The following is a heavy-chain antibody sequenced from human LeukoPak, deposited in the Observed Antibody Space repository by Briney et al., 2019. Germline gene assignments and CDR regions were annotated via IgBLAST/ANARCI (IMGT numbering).Heavy chain of an antibody. V-gene: IGHV3-30*04. CDR2: ISYDGSNK. CDR1: GFTFSSYA. CDR3: ARDTATDLEYYFDY. D-gene: IGHD3-3*01. J-gene: IGHJ4*02. Sequence: PGGSLRLSCAASGFTFSSYAMHWVRQAPGKGLEWVAVISYDGSNKYYADFVKGRFTISRDNSKNTLYLQMNSLRAEDTAVYYCARDTATDLEYYFDYWGQGTLVTVPS.